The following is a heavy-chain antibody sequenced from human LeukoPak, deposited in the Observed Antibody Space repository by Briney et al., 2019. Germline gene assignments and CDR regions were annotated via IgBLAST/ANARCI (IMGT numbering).Heavy chain of an antibody. CDR2: INHSGST. CDR1: GGSFSGYY. Sequence: SETLSLTCAVYGGSFSGYYWSWIRQPPGNGLEWIGEINHSGSTNYNPSLKSRVTISVDTSKNQFSLKLNSVTAADTAVYYCARVAAAGNEADYWGQGTLVTVSS. CDR3: ARVAAAGNEADY. J-gene: IGHJ4*02. V-gene: IGHV4-34*01. D-gene: IGHD6-13*01.